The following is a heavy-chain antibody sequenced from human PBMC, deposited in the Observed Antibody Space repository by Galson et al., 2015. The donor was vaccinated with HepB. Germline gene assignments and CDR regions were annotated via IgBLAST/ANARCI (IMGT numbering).Heavy chain of an antibody. V-gene: IGHV1-46*01. CDR1: GDSFTGDY. CDR3: AKSGWFGQSRRFDY. J-gene: IGHJ4*02. D-gene: IGHD3-10*01. Sequence: SVKVSCKASGDSFTGDYVHWVRQAPGQGPEYMGIINPNTGSTNYAQRFQGRVTMARDTSTTTVYMELSSLNSGDTAVYYCAKSGWFGQSRRFDYWGQGTLVTVSS. CDR2: INPNTGST.